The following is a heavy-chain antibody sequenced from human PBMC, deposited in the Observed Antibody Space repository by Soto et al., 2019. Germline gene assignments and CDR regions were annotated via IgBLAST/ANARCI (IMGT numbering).Heavy chain of an antibody. D-gene: IGHD3-9*01. CDR1: GYTFTSYG. CDR3: ARWDILTGIMHGLFDY. J-gene: IGHJ4*02. V-gene: IGHV1-18*04. CDR2: ISAYNGNT. Sequence: GASVKVSCKASGYTFTSYGISWVRQAPGQGLEWMGWISAYNGNTNYAQKLQGRVTMTTDTSTSTAYMKLRSLRSDDTVVYYCARWDILTGIMHGLFDYWGQGTLVTVSS.